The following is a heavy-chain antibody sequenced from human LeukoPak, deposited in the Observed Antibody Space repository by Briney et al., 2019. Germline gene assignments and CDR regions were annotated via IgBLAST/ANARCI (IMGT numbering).Heavy chain of an antibody. CDR2: IYSSGST. D-gene: IGHD3-16*02. CDR3: ARDRGDIGNFDY. V-gene: IGHV4-4*07. CDR1: GGSISYYY. J-gene: IGHJ4*02. Sequence: SETLSLTCTVSGGSISYYYWSWIRQPAGKGLEWIGRIYSSGSTTYNPSLKSRVTMSVDTAKNQFSLILSSVTAADTAVYYCARDRGDIGNFDYWGQGTLVTVSS.